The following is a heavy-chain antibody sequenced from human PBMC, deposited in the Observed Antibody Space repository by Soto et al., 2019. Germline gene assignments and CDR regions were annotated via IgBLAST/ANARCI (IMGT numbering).Heavy chain of an antibody. CDR2: IYSSGST. J-gene: IGHJ4*02. D-gene: IGHD4-17*01. Sequence: QVQLQESGPGLVKPSETLSLTCNVSGGSINHYYWSWIRQPPGKRLQWIAYIYSSGSTNYNPSLNSRVAISIDTSKNQFSLQLTSVTPADTAVYDCVSHGTTTTVTPFDYWGQGTLVTFSS. CDR3: VSHGTTTTVTPFDY. V-gene: IGHV4-59*01. CDR1: GGSINHYY.